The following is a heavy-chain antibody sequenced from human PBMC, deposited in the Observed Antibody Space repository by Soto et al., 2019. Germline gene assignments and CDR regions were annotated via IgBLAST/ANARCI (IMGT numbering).Heavy chain of an antibody. V-gene: IGHV3-15*07. D-gene: IGHD1-7*01. CDR1: GVTFSNGW. Sequence: EVQLVESGGGLVEPGGSLRLSCAVSGVTFSNGWMNWVRQAPGKGLEWVGRIKKTNEGGTTDYAAPVKGRFTISRDDSNNMLYLQMNSLETDDTAVYYCTTATWFELYWGQGTLVTVSS. CDR2: IKKTNEGGTT. J-gene: IGHJ4*02. CDR3: TTATWFELY.